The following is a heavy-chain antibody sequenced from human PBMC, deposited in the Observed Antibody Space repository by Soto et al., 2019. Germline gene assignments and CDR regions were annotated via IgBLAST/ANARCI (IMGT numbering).Heavy chain of an antibody. Sequence: PGGSLRLSCAASGSTFSSYEMNWVRQAPGKGLEWVSYISSSGSTIYYADSVKGRFTTSRDNAKNSLYLQMNSLRAEDTAVYYCARVLLWFGELRGAFDIWGQGTMVTVSS. V-gene: IGHV3-48*03. CDR3: ARVLLWFGELRGAFDI. CDR2: ISSSGSTI. J-gene: IGHJ3*02. CDR1: GSTFSSYE. D-gene: IGHD3-10*01.